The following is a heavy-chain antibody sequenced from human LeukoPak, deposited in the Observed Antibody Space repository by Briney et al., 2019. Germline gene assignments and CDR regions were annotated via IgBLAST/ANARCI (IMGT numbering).Heavy chain of an antibody. CDR1: GYTFNTYY. J-gene: IGHJ6*03. V-gene: IGHV1-69*06. Sequence: SVKVSCKASGYTFNTYYMSWVRQAPGQGLEWMGGIIPIFGTANYAQKFQGRVTITADKFTSTAYMELSSLRSEDTAVYYCARNDFWSGYGALYYYYMDVWGKGTTVTVSS. CDR3: ARNDFWSGYGALYYYYMDV. CDR2: IIPIFGTA. D-gene: IGHD3-3*01.